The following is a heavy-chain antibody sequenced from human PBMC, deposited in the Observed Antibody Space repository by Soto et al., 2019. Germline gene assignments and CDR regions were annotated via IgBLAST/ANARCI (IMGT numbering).Heavy chain of an antibody. Sequence: EVQLVESGGGLVQPGGSLRLSCAASGFTFSSYWMHWVRQAPGKGLVWVSRINSDGSSTSYADSVKGRFTISRDNAKNTLYRQMKSLRAEDRAVYCCVRTRLVVAAATPEAYWGQGTLVTVSS. CDR2: INSDGSST. CDR3: VRTRLVVAAATPEAY. CDR1: GFTFSSYW. J-gene: IGHJ4*02. D-gene: IGHD2-15*01. V-gene: IGHV3-74*01.